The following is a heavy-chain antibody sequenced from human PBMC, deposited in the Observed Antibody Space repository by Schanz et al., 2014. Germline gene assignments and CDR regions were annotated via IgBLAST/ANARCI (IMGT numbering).Heavy chain of an antibody. J-gene: IGHJ4*02. D-gene: IGHD3-22*01. Sequence: QVQLVQSGAEVKKPGASVKVSCKASGYTFSDYYIHWVRQAPGQGLEWMGWINPNTGGTNFAQKFQGWVTVTSDTSTSTVYMELSGLRSEDTAVYYCAGAFDSSGYYFDYWGQGTLVTVSS. CDR3: AGAFDSSGYYFDY. CDR2: INPNTGGT. V-gene: IGHV1-2*04. CDR1: GYTFSDYY.